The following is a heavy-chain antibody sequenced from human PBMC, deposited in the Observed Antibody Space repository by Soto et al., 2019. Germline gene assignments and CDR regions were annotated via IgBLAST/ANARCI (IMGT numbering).Heavy chain of an antibody. Sequence: EVQLLESGGGLVQPGGSLRLSCAASGFTLGIHAMSWVRQAPWKGLAWVSFISGSGGSTYYADSVKGRFTISRDNSKKTLYLQMNSLRGEDTAVYYCGKGSAATNYFYYATDVWGHGTTVTVSS. V-gene: IGHV3-23*01. D-gene: IGHD2-15*01. CDR2: ISGSGGST. J-gene: IGHJ6*02. CDR3: GKGSAATNYFYYATDV. CDR1: GFTLGIHA.